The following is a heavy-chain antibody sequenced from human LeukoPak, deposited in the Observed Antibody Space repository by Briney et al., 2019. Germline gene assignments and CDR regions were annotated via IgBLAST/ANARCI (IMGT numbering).Heavy chain of an antibody. Sequence: PGGSLRLSCAASGFTFSSYSMNWVRQAPGKGLEWVSSISSSSCYIYYADSVKGRFTISRDNAKNSLYLQMNSLRAEDTAVYYCASHYGSGSYYNGQIFDYWGQGTLVTVSS. D-gene: IGHD3-10*01. CDR2: ISSSSCYI. J-gene: IGHJ4*02. V-gene: IGHV3-21*01. CDR1: GFTFSSYS. CDR3: ASHYGSGSYYNGQIFDY.